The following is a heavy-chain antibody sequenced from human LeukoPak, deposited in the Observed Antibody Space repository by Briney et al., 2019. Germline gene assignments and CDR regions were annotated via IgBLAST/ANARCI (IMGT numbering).Heavy chain of an antibody. CDR1: GGSISSGSYY. D-gene: IGHD1-26*01. CDR3: ARRGATTPGFDY. V-gene: IGHV4-61*02. CDR2: IYTSGST. Sequence: SQTLSLTCTVSGGSISSGSYYWSWIRQPAGKGLEWIGRIYTSGSTNYNPSLKSRVTISVDTSKNQFSLKLSSVTAADTAAYYCARRGATTPGFDYWGQGTLVTVSS. J-gene: IGHJ4*02.